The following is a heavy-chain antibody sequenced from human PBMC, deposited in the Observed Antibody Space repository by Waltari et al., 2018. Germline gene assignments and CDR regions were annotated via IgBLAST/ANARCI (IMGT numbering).Heavy chain of an antibody. CDR2: VSPYNGNA. CDR3: ARGGGPRTVVALAFDL. CDR1: GYTFTNFG. V-gene: IGHV1-18*01. D-gene: IGHD3-22*01. Sequence: QVQLVQSGAEVKKPGASVKVSCKASGYTFTNFGINWVRQAPGQGLAWMGWVSPYNGNAEYEQELQSRVTRTTDTSTKTAFLELRSLRSDDTAVYYCARGGGPRTVVALAFDLWGQVTLVTVSS. J-gene: IGHJ4*02.